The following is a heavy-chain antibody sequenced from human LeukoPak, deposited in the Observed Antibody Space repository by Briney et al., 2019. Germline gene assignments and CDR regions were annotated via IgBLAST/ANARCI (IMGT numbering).Heavy chain of an antibody. CDR3: AREKSPERKTWLQLGAFDV. V-gene: IGHV4-59*11. J-gene: IGHJ3*01. Sequence: PSETLSPTCTVSGGSMSHHWSWIRQSPGKGLEWIGYISHTASTNYNPSLKSRVTLSIDTSKSQLSFQLTSVTAADTAVYYCAREKSPERKTWLQLGAFDVWGQGTVVTVSS. CDR2: ISHTAST. CDR1: GGSMSHH. D-gene: IGHD5-24*01.